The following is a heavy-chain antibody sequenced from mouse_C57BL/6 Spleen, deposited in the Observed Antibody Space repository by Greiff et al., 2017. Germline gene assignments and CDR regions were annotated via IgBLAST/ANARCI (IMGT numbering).Heavy chain of an antibody. V-gene: IGHV1-80*01. Sequence: QVQLQQSGAELVKPGASVKISCKASGYAFSSNWMNWVKQRPGKGLEWIGQIYPGDGDTNYNGKFKGKATLTADKSSSTAYMQLSSLTSEDSAVYFCASPTMVSYAMDYWGQGTSVTVSS. CDR3: ASPTMVSYAMDY. CDR1: GYAFSSNW. J-gene: IGHJ4*01. D-gene: IGHD2-2*01. CDR2: IYPGDGDT.